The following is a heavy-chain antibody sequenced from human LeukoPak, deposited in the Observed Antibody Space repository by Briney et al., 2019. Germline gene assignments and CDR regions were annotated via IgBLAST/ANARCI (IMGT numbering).Heavy chain of an antibody. V-gene: IGHV5-51*01. D-gene: IGHD2-2*01. CDR1: GYSFTSYW. CDR2: IYPGDSDT. CDR3: ARHQGYQLLYMDV. Sequence: GESLKISCKGSGYSFTSYWIGWVRQMPRKGLEWMGIIYPGDSDTRYSPSFQGQVTISADKSISTAYLQWSSLKASDTAMYYCARHQGYQLLYMDVWGKGTTVTVSS. J-gene: IGHJ6*03.